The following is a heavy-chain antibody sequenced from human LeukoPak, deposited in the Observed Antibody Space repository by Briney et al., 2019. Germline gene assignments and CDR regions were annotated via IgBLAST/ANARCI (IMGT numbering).Heavy chain of an antibody. D-gene: IGHD3-10*01. Sequence: PSETLSLTCAVSGGSISSSKWWSWVRQPPGKGLEWVGEIYHSGSTNYNPPLKSPVTISVDKSKNQSPLKLSSVTAADTAVYYCARVSGFGDPAVDYWGQGTLVTVSS. CDR3: ARVSGFGDPAVDY. J-gene: IGHJ4*02. CDR2: IYHSGST. V-gene: IGHV4-4*02. CDR1: GGSISSSKW.